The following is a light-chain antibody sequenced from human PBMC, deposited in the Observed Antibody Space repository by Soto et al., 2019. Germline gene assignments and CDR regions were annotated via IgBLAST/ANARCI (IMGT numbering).Light chain of an antibody. CDR3: QQSYSTPRT. V-gene: IGKV1-39*01. Sequence: IPIGPPPFTLCASIGGRVTITFRASQTISTWLAWYQQKPGRAPKLLIYAASSLQSGVPSRFSGSGSGTDFTLTISSLQPEDFATYYCQQSYSTPRTFGQGTKVDI. J-gene: IGKJ1*01. CDR2: AAS. CDR1: QTISTW.